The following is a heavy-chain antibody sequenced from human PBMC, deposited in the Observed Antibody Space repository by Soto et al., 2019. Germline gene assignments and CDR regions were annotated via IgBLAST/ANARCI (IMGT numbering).Heavy chain of an antibody. CDR2: ISYDGSNK. V-gene: IGHV3-30-3*01. CDR3: ARVPPGY. Sequence: QVPLVESGGGVVQPGRSLRLSCAASGFTFSSYAMHWVRQAPGKGLEWVAVISYDGSNKYYADSVKGRFTISRDNSKNTLYLQTNSLRAEDTAVYYCARVPPGYWGQGTLVTVSS. J-gene: IGHJ4*02. CDR1: GFTFSSYA.